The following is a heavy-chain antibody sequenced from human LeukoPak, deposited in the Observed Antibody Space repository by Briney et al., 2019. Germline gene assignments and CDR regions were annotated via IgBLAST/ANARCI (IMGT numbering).Heavy chain of an antibody. Sequence: ASVKVSCKVSGYTLTELSMHWVRQAPGKGPEWMGGFDPEDGETIYAQKFQGRVTMTEDTSTDTAYMELSSLRSEDTAVYYCATDLLWGEQWLDKTDYWGQGTLVTVSS. CDR3: ATDLLWGEQWLDKTDY. CDR1: GYTLTELS. V-gene: IGHV1-24*01. CDR2: FDPEDGET. D-gene: IGHD6-19*01. J-gene: IGHJ4*02.